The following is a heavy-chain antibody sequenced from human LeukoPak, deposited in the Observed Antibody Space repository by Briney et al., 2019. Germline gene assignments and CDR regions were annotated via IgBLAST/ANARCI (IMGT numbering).Heavy chain of an antibody. J-gene: IGHJ3*02. D-gene: IGHD2-2*01. CDR2: IYHSGST. CDR1: GYSISSGYY. Sequence: SETLSLTCTVSGYSISSGYYWGWFRQPPGKGLEWIGSIYHSGSTYYNPSLKSRVTISMDMSKNQFSLNLSSVTAADTAVYYCARLGSAYAFDIWGQGTMVTVSS. CDR3: ARLGSAYAFDI. V-gene: IGHV4-38-2*02.